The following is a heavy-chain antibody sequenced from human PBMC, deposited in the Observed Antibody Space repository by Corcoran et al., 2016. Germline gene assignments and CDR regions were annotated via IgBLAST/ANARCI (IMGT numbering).Heavy chain of an antibody. CDR3: ARGYYYDSSGYYYYYYYYGMDV. Sequence: QVQLQESGPGLVKPSETLSLTCTVSGGSISSYYWSWIRQPPGKGLEWIGYIYYSGSTNYNPSLKSRVTISVDTSKNQFSLKLSSVTAADTAVYYCARGYYYDSSGYYYYYYYYGMDVWGQGTTVTVSS. D-gene: IGHD3-22*01. J-gene: IGHJ6*02. V-gene: IGHV4-59*01. CDR2: IYYSGST. CDR1: GGSISSYY.